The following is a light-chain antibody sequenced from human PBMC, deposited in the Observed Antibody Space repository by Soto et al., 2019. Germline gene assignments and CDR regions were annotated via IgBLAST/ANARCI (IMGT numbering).Light chain of an antibody. V-gene: IGKV3-15*01. CDR1: QSVSSN. CDR2: GAS. CDR3: QQYNNWPPWT. J-gene: IGKJ1*01. Sequence: EIVMTRSPATLSVSPGERATLSCRASQSVSSNLAWYQQKPGQAPRLLIYGASTRATGIPAWFSGSGSGTEFTLTISSMQSEDFAVYYCQQYNNWPPWTFGQGTKVEIK.